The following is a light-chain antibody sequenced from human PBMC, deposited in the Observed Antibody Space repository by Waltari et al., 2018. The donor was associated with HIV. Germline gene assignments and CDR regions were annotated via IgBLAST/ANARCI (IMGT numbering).Light chain of an antibody. CDR3: QVWHSNSDHVV. Sequence: SYVLTQPPSVSVAPGQTARIPCAVNNIGSQLVHWYQQRPGQAPALVVHEVSDRPSGIPERFSGSNSGNTATLTIGRVEAGDEADYYCQVWHSNSDHVVFGGGTKLTVL. CDR1: NIGSQL. V-gene: IGLV3-21*02. CDR2: EVS. J-gene: IGLJ2*01.